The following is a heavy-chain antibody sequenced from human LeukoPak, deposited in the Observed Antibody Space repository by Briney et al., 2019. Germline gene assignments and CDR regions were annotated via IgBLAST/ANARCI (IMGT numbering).Heavy chain of an antibody. Sequence: GGSLRLSCAASGFTFDDYAMHWVRQAPGKGLEWASGISWNSGSIGYADSVKGRFTISRGNAKNSLYLQMNSLRAEDTALYYCAKGFRYSPNWCFDYWGQGTLVTVSP. CDR3: AKGFRYSPNWCFDY. V-gene: IGHV3-9*01. CDR2: ISWNSGSI. J-gene: IGHJ4*02. CDR1: GFTFDDYA. D-gene: IGHD1-1*01.